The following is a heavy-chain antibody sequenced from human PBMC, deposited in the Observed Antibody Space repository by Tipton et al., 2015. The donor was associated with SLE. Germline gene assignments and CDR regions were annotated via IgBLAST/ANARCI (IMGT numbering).Heavy chain of an antibody. CDR3: ARGSGYSYGPFDY. V-gene: IGHV3-74*01. D-gene: IGHD5-18*01. J-gene: IGHJ4*02. Sequence: LSLTCAVSGYSISSGYYWGWVRQAPGKGLVWVSRINSDGSSTGYADSVKGRLTISRDNAKNTLYLQMNSLRAEDTAVYYCARGSGYSYGPFDYWGQGTLVTVSS. CDR2: INSDGSST. CDR1: GYSISSGYY.